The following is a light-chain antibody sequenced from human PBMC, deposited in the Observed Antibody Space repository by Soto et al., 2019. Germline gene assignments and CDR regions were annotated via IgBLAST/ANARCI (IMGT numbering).Light chain of an antibody. CDR1: QSISSS. CDR3: QQYHDWPPIT. Sequence: EIVLTQSPATLSLSPGERATLSCRASQSISSSLAWYQQKPGQAPRLLVYHASVRATGIPARFSGSGSGTEFSLTISNLQSEDFAIYFCQQYHDWPPITFGQGTRLEIK. CDR2: HAS. J-gene: IGKJ5*01. V-gene: IGKV3-15*01.